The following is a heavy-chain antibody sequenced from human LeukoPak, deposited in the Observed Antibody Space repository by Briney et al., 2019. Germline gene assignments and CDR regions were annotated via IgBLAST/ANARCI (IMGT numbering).Heavy chain of an antibody. CDR3: ARARRGIAVAAPSYYYYYYYMDV. CDR1: GGSISSSSYY. J-gene: IGHJ6*03. CDR2: IYYSGST. Sequence: PSETLSLTCTVSGGSISSSSYYWGWIRQPPGKGLEWIGSIYYSGSTYCNPSLKSRVTISVDTSKNQFSLKLSSVTAADTAVYYCARARRGIAVAAPSYYYYYYYMDVWGKGTTVTVSS. D-gene: IGHD6-19*01. V-gene: IGHV4-39*07.